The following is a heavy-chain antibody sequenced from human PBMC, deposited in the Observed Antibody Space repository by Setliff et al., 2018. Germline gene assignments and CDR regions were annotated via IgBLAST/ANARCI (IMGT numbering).Heavy chain of an antibody. Sequence: PGGSLRLSCAASGFTFSTYRMHWVRQAPGKGLEWVAAIWDDGGNKYHADSVKGRFTISRDNPKNTLYLQMNSLRPEDTAVYYCARTCSGSGCYAGLESWGQGTPVTVSS. CDR3: ARTCSGSGCYAGLES. V-gene: IGHV3-33*08. CDR1: GFTFSTYR. D-gene: IGHD2-15*01. CDR2: IWDDGGNK. J-gene: IGHJ4*02.